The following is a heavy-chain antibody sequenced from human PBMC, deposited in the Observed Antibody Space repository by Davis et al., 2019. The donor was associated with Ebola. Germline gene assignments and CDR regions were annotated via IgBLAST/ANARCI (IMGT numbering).Heavy chain of an antibody. CDR3: ARGRWNYAMDY. V-gene: IGHV3-11*04. CDR2: ITNGGSTN. CDR1: AFTFSDYS. Sequence: SLRLSCPPSAFTFSDYSMSWVRQAPGKGLEWLSYITNGGSTNSYADSVKGRFTVSRDNAKYSLFLQMNSLRDEATAVYYCARGRWNYAMDYWGLGTLVIVSS. D-gene: IGHD1-7*01. J-gene: IGHJ4*02.